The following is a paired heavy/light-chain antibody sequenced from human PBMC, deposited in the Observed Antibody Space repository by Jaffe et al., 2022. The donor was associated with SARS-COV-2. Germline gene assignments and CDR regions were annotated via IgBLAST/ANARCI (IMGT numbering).Light chain of an antibody. J-gene: IGKJ2*01. Sequence: DIQLTQSPSSLSASVGDRVTITCRASQSISTYLNWYQQKPGKAPKLLIYAASSLQSGVPSRFSGSGYGTEFTLIISSLQPEDFATYYCQQSYTNPLYTSGQGTKLEIK. CDR3: QQSYTNPLYT. V-gene: IGKV1-39*01. CDR2: AAS. CDR1: QSISTY.
Heavy chain of an antibody. CDR2: IKQDGSEK. Sequence: EVQLVESGGGLVQPGGSLRLSCAASGFTFSSYWMTWVRQAPGKGLEWVANIKQDGSEKYYVDSVKGRFTISRDNAKNSLYLQMNSLRAEDTAVYYCAREVVVPAAILAYNYYYGMDVWGQGTTVTVSS. J-gene: IGHJ6*02. CDR3: AREVVVPAAILAYNYYYGMDV. D-gene: IGHD2-2*02. CDR1: GFTFSSYW. V-gene: IGHV3-7*01.